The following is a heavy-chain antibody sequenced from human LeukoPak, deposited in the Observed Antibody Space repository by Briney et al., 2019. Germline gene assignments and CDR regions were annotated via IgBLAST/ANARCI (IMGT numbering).Heavy chain of an antibody. V-gene: IGHV3-30*18. D-gene: IGHD3-22*01. CDR3: AKGYYQPIDYYYYGMDV. Sequence: PGGSLRLSCAASGFTFSSYGMHWVRQAPGKGLEWVAVISYDGSNKYYADSEKGRFTISRDNSKNTLYLQMNSLRAEDTAVYYCAKGYYQPIDYYYYGMDVWGQGTTVTVSS. CDR1: GFTFSSYG. CDR2: ISYDGSNK. J-gene: IGHJ6*02.